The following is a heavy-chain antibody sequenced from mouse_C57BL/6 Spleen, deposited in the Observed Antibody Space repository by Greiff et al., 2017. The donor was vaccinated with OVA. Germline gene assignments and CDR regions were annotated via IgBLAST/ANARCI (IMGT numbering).Heavy chain of an antibody. J-gene: IGHJ2*01. V-gene: IGHV6-3*01. D-gene: IGHD1-1*01. Sequence: EVKLMESGGGLVQPGGSMKLSCVASGFTFSNYWMNWVRQSPEKGLEWVAQIRLKSDNYATHYAVSVKGRFTISRDDSKSSVYLQMNNLRAEDTGIYYCTLITTVVADYWGQGTTLTVSS. CDR3: TLITTVVADY. CDR1: GFTFSNYW. CDR2: IRLKSDNYAT.